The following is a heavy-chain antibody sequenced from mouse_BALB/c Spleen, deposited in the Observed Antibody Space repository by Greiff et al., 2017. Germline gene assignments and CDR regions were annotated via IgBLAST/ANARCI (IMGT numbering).Heavy chain of an antibody. D-gene: IGHD2-2*01. Sequence: VQLQQSGAELVRPGTSVKISCKASGYTFTNYWLGWVKQRPGHGLEWIGDIYPGGGYTNYNEKFKGKATLTADTSSSTAYMQLSSLTSEDSAVYFCARDGYDVGYAMDYWGQGTSVTVSS. CDR1: GYTFTNYW. CDR2: IYPGGGYT. CDR3: ARDGYDVGYAMDY. V-gene: IGHV1-63*02. J-gene: IGHJ4*01.